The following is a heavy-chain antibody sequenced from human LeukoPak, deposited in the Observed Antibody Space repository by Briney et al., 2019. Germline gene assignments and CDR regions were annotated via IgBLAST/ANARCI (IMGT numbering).Heavy chain of an antibody. CDR1: GGTFSSYA. CDR3: ARGHTAMVNFDY. Sequence: ASVKVSCKASGGTFSSYAISWVRQAPGQGLEWMGIINPSGGSTSYAQKFQGRVTMTRDMSTSTVYMELSSLRSEDTAVYYCARGHTAMVNFDYWGQGTLVTVSS. CDR2: INPSGGST. J-gene: IGHJ4*02. V-gene: IGHV1-46*01. D-gene: IGHD5-18*01.